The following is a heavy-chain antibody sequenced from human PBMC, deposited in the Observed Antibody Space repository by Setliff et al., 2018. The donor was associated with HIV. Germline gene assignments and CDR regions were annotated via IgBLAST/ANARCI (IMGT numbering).Heavy chain of an antibody. J-gene: IGHJ3*02. CDR3: AREVDKRQDSDAFDI. Sequence: SETLSLTCAVYGGSFSGYYWSWIRQPPGKGLEWIGEINHSGSTNYNPSLQSRATISVDTSKNQFSLKLNSVTAADTAVYFCAREVDKRQDSDAFDIWGPGTMVTVSS. D-gene: IGHD2-15*01. V-gene: IGHV4-34*09. CDR1: GGSFSGYY. CDR2: INHSGST.